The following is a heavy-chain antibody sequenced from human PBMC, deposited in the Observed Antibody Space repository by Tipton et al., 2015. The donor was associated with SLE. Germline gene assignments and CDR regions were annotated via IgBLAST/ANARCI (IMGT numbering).Heavy chain of an antibody. J-gene: IGHJ4*02. V-gene: IGHV4-39*01. CDR2: VFDTGYT. Sequence: TLSLTCHVAGGRIRNSPYYWAWIRPPRGKRLEWSGSVFDTGYTAYNPSLEGRMSISVDTSNNEFSLKMSSVTAADTAFYFCARQDLGRAATLTFDIWGLGTLVTVSS. CDR1: GGRIRNSPYY. CDR3: ARQDLGRAATLTFDI. D-gene: IGHD6-25*01.